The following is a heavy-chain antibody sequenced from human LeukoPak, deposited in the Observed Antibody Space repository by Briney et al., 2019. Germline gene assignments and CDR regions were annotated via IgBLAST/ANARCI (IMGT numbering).Heavy chain of an antibody. CDR2: INAGNGNT. CDR1: GYTFTSYA. V-gene: IGHV1-3*01. Sequence: ASVKVSCKASGYTFTSYAMHWVRQAPGQRLEWMGWINAGNGNTKYSQKFQGRVTITRDTSASTAYMELSSLRSEDTAVYYCARNSKGYDYVWGSYRYTSYMDVWGKGTTVTVSS. D-gene: IGHD3-16*02. CDR3: ARNSKGYDYVWGSYRYTSYMDV. J-gene: IGHJ6*03.